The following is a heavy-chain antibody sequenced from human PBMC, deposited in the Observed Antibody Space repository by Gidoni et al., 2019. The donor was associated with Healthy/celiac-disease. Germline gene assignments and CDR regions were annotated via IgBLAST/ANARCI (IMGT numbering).Heavy chain of an antibody. CDR1: GFSFSRYA. D-gene: IGHD1-26*01. V-gene: IGHV3-23*01. J-gene: IGHJ5*02. Sequence: EVQLLESGGGLVQPGGSLSLSCAASGFSFSRYAMGWVRQAPGKGLEWVSAISGSGGSTYYEDSVKGRFTISRDNSKNTLDLQMNSLRAEDTAVYYCAKDEGPYGGATIWFDPWGQGTLVTVSS. CDR3: AKDEGPYGGATIWFDP. CDR2: ISGSGGST.